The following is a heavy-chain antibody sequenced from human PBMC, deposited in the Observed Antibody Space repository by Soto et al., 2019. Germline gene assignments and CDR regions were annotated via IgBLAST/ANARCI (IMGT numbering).Heavy chain of an antibody. D-gene: IGHD3-16*01. Sequence: LRLSCAASGFTFSSYGMHWVRQAPGKGLEWVAVISYDGSNKYYADSVKGRFTISRDNSKNTLYLQMNSLRAEDTAVYYCAKDDVMITFGGVTPYYYYGMDVWGQGTTVTVSS. CDR1: GFTFSSYG. J-gene: IGHJ6*02. V-gene: IGHV3-30*18. CDR2: ISYDGSNK. CDR3: AKDDVMITFGGVTPYYYYGMDV.